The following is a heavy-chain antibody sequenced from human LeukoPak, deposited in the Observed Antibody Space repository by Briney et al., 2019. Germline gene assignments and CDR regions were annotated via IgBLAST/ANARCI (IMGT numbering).Heavy chain of an antibody. CDR2: ISYDGSNK. Sequence: PGGSLRLSCAASGFTFSSYAMHWVRQAPGKGLEWVAVISYDGSNKYYADSVKGRFIISRDNSKNTLYLQMNSLRAEDTAVYYCARDSRSSSLKWGQGTLVTVSS. V-gene: IGHV3-30*04. CDR1: GFTFSSYA. J-gene: IGHJ4*02. D-gene: IGHD6-13*01. CDR3: ARDSRSSSLK.